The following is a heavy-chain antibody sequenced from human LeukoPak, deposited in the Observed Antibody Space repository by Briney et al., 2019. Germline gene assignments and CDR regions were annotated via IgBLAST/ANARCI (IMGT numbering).Heavy chain of an antibody. D-gene: IGHD2-2*01. J-gene: IGHJ3*02. CDR1: GFTFGSYE. CDR3: ARTNRYCSSTSCHGDDAFDI. Sequence: PGGSLRLSCAASGFTFGSYEMNWVRQAPGKGLEWVSYISSSGSTIYYADSVKGRFTISRDNAKNSLYLQMNSLRAEDTAVYYCARTNRYCSSTSCHGDDAFDIWGQGTMVTVSS. V-gene: IGHV3-48*03. CDR2: ISSSGSTI.